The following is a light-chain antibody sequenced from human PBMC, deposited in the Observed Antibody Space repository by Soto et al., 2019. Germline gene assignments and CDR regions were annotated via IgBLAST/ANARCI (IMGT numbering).Light chain of an antibody. Sequence: DIQMTQSPSTLSGSVGDRVTITCRASQTIISWLAWYQQKPGKAPKLLIYKASTLKSGVPSRFSGSGSGTEFTLTISSLQPDGFATYYCQHYNSYSEAFGQGTEVELK. V-gene: IGKV1-5*03. J-gene: IGKJ1*01. CDR1: QTIISW. CDR2: KAS. CDR3: QHYNSYSEA.